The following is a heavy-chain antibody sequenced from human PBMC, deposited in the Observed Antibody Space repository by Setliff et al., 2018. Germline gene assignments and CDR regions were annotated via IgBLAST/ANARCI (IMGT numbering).Heavy chain of an antibody. J-gene: IGHJ4*02. CDR2: VDHSGNT. CDR1: GDSISRSTYY. V-gene: IGHV4-39*01. Sequence: SETLSLTCTVSGDSISRSTYYWGWIRQSPGKGLDWIGTVDHSGNTFYNPPLKSRVTISVDTSKNQLSLELASVTAADTAVYYCARRDSTGYYGYSFDFWGQGTLVTVSS. D-gene: IGHD3-22*01. CDR3: ARRDSTGYYGYSFDF.